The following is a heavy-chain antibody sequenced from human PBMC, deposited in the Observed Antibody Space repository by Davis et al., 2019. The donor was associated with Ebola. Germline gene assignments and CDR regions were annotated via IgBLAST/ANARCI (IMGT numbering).Heavy chain of an antibody. D-gene: IGHD3-3*01. V-gene: IGHV3-21*01. CDR3: ARGRSGSITIFGVVHQYFDY. J-gene: IGHJ4*02. Sequence: GGSLRLSCAASGFTFSSYGMHWVRQAPGKGLEWVSSISSSSSYIYYADSVKGRFTISRDNAKNSLYLQMNSLRAEDTAVYYCARGRSGSITIFGVVHQYFDYWGQGTLVTVSS. CDR1: GFTFSSYG. CDR2: ISSSSSYI.